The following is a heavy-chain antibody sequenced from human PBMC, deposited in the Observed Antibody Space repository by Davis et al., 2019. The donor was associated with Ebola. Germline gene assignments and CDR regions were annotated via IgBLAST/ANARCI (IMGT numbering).Heavy chain of an antibody. CDR3: ADQKNYASDI. J-gene: IGHJ3*02. Sequence: GESLKISCAASGFTFSSYWMHWVRQAPGKGLVWVSRIKSDGSSTYYADSVKGRFTISRDNAKNTLYLQMNSLRDEDTAVYYCADQKNYASDIWGRGTMVTVSS. V-gene: IGHV3-74*01. CDR1: GFTFSSYW. CDR2: IKSDGSST.